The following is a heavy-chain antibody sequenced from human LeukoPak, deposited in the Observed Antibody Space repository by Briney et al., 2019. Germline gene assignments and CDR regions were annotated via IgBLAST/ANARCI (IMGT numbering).Heavy chain of an antibody. J-gene: IGHJ4*02. CDR3: ARDWFTRLGELSPDRAFDY. Sequence: GGSLRLSCAASGFTFDDSVMSWFRQAPGKGLEWVSGINWNGGSTGYADSVKGRFTISRDNAKNSLYLQMNNLRAEDTAFYYCARDWFTRLGELSPDRAFDYWGQGTLVTVSS. CDR2: INWNGGST. CDR1: GFTFDDSV. V-gene: IGHV3-20*04. D-gene: IGHD3-16*02.